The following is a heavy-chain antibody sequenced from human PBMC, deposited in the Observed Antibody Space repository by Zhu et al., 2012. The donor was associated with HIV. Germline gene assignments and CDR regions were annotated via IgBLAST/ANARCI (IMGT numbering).Heavy chain of an antibody. D-gene: IGHD2-2*01. CDR1: GGSISSSDYY. CDR2: IYYSGST. CDR3: ASTTXSPAGRHYYYYIDV. Sequence: QVQLQESGPGLVKPSQTLSLTCTMSGGSISSSDYYWSWIRQPPGKGLEWIGYIYYSGSTYYNPSLKSRVTMSVDTSKNQFSLNLNSVTAADTAVYYCASTTXSPAGRHYYYYIDVWGKGTTVTVSS. J-gene: IGHJ6*03. V-gene: IGHV4-30-4*08.